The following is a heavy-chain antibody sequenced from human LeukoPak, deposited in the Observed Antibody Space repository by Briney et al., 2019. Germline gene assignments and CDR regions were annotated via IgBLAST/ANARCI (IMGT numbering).Heavy chain of an antibody. CDR3: ARSFVPAYYYGSGSPPDDAFDI. V-gene: IGHV1-69*05. Sequence: ASVKVSFKASGGTFSSYAISWVRQAPGQGLEWMGGIIPIFGTANYAQTFQGRVTITTDESTSTAYMELSSLRSEDTAVYYCARSFVPAYYYGSGSPPDDAFDIWGQGTMVTVSS. CDR2: IIPIFGTA. D-gene: IGHD3-10*01. J-gene: IGHJ3*02. CDR1: GGTFSSYA.